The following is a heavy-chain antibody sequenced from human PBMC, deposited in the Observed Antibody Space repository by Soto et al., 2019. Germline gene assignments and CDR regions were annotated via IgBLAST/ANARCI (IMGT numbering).Heavy chain of an antibody. CDR3: TTGGYYDFWSGYYTLGYYYYGMDV. J-gene: IGHJ6*02. D-gene: IGHD3-3*01. CDR1: GFTFSNAW. Sequence: GGSLRLSCAASGFTFSNAWMNWVRQAPGKGLEWVGRIKSKTDGGTTDYAAPVKGRFTISRDDSKNTLYLQMNSLKTEDTAVYYCTTGGYYDFWSGYYTLGYYYYGMDVWGQGTTVTVSS. CDR2: IKSKTDGGTT. V-gene: IGHV3-15*07.